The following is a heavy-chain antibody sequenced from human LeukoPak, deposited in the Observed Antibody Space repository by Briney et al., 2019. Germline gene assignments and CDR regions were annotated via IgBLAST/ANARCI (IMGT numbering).Heavy chain of an antibody. D-gene: IGHD2-21*01. J-gene: IGHJ6*03. CDR3: AKKEGDTYFSWYMDV. CDR1: GFTFRSFA. V-gene: IGHV3-23*01. CDR2: ISGSGRTT. Sequence: GGSLRLSCAASGFTFRSFAMSWVRQAPGKGVEGGSGISGSGRTTFYADSGKGRFTISRDNSKNTLYMQMNSLRAEDTAIYYCAKKEGDTYFSWYMDVWGKGTTVTVSS.